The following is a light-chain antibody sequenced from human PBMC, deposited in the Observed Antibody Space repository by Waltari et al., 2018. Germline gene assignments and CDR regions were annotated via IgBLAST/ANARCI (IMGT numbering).Light chain of an antibody. CDR1: QSVLYSSNNKNY. CDR3: QQYYRTPQT. V-gene: IGKV4-1*01. CDR2: WTS. J-gene: IGKJ1*01. Sequence: IVMTQSRDSLAVSLGERATINCQSSQSVLYSSNNKNYLAWYQQKPGPPPKLLVYWTSTRGSGVPDRFSGSGSGTDFTLTISSLQAEDVAVYYCQQYYRTPQTFGQGTKVEIK.